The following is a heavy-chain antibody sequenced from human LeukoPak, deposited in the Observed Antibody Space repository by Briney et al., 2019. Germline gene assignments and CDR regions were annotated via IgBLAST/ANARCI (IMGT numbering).Heavy chain of an antibody. D-gene: IGHD1-1*01. Sequence: ETLSLTCSLAGGHISRHYWIWMPQPPGKALECIAYIYYSGSTNYNPSPKRRVTISVDTSKNQFSLKLSSVTAADTAVYYCSSSSEVDPTRIDYWGQGTLVTVSS. V-gene: IGHV4-59*08. CDR1: GGHISRHY. CDR3: SSSSEVDPTRIDY. CDR2: IYYSGST. J-gene: IGHJ4*02.